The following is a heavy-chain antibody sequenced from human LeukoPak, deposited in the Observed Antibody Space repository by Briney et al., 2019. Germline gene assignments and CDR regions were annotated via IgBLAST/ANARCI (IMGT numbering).Heavy chain of an antibody. V-gene: IGHV3-53*01. CDR3: ARVQDRRGCYRTYYYGMDV. Sequence: GGSLRVSSAPPRFAATINYISSGRAPLREGVGRGSVIHSDGSAYYAVSVKGRFGIFRDNLKNTLSLQMDGMRGEETAVYYCARVQDRRGCYRTYYYGMDVWGKGTTVTVPS. J-gene: IGHJ6*04. CDR2: IHSDGSA. D-gene: IGHD3-16*01. CDR1: RFAATINY.